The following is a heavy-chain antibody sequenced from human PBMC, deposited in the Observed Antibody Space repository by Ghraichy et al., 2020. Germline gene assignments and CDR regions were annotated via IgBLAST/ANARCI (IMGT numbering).Heavy chain of an antibody. J-gene: IGHJ3*02. CDR1: GGSISSSSYY. CDR2: IYYSGST. Sequence: SETLSLTCTVSGGSISSSSYYWGWIRQPPGKGLEWIGSIYYSGSTYYNPSLKSRVTISVDTSKNQFSLKLSSVTAADTAVYYCARDTEGSAPDAFDIWGQGTMVTVYS. CDR3: ARDTEGSAPDAFDI. V-gene: IGHV4-39*07. D-gene: IGHD3-10*01.